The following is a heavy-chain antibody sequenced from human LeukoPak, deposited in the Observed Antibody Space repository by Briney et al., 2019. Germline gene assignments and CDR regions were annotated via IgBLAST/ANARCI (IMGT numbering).Heavy chain of an antibody. CDR3: AKGNWGYCSGGSCYFLMDYFDY. V-gene: IGHV3-9*01. D-gene: IGHD2-15*01. Sequence: GGSLRLSCAASGFTFDDYAMHWVRQAPGKGLEWVSGISWNSGSIGYADSVKGRFTISRDNAKNSLYLQMNSLRAEDTAVYYCAKGNWGYCSGGSCYFLMDYFDYWGQGTLVTVSS. CDR1: GFTFDDYA. J-gene: IGHJ4*02. CDR2: ISWNSGSI.